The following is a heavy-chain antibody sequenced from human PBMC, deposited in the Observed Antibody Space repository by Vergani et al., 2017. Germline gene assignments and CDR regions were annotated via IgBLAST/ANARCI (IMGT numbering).Heavy chain of an antibody. CDR3: ARKEPAAIRDTWFDP. CDR2: INPNSGGT. D-gene: IGHD2-2*02. J-gene: IGHJ5*02. CDR1: GYTFTGYY. V-gene: IGHV1-2*02. Sequence: QVQLVQSGAEVKKPGASVKVSCKASGYTFTGYYMHWVRQAPGQGLEWMGWINPNSGGTNYAQKFQGRVTMTRDTSISTAFMELSRLRSDDTAVYYCARKEPAAIRDTWFDPWGQGTLVTVSS.